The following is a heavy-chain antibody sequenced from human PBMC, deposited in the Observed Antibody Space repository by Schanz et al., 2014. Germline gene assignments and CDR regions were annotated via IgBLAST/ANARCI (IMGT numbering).Heavy chain of an antibody. CDR2: ISGVHRNT. CDR1: GFTFSTHA. V-gene: IGHV3-23*04. CDR3: AKVRYSSGWRGDYFDE. Sequence: EVQLVESGGGLVQPGGSLRLSCAASGFTFSTHAMSWVRQAPGKGLEWVSFISGVHRNTFYADSVKGRFTISRDNSKNALYLQRNSRRDEDTAVYYCAKVRYSSGWRGDYFDEWGQGTLVTVSS. D-gene: IGHD6-25*01. J-gene: IGHJ4*02.